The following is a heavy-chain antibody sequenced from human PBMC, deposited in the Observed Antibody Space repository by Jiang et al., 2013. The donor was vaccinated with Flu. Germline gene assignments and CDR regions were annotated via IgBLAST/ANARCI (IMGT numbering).Heavy chain of an antibody. J-gene: IGHJ6*02. V-gene: IGHV1-46*01. CDR2: INPSGGST. CDR1: GYTFTSYY. CDR3: ARDSLHDYGMDV. Sequence: GAEVKKPGASVKVSCKASGYTFTSYYMHWVRQAPGQGLEWMGIINPSGGSTSYAQKFQGRVTITRDTSTSTVYMELSSLRSEDTAVYYCARDSLHDYGMDVWGQGTTVTASS.